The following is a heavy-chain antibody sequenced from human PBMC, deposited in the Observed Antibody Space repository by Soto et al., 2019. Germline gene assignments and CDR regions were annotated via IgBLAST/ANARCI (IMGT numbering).Heavy chain of an antibody. CDR2: INHSGST. CDR1: GGSFSGYY. CDR3: VRGFYDSGGYSSPFDY. J-gene: IGHJ4*02. D-gene: IGHD3-22*01. Sequence: TSETLSLTCAVYGGSFSGYYWSWIRQPPGKGLEWIGEINHSGSTNYNPSLKSRVTISVDTSKNQFSLRLSSVTAADTAVYYCVRGFYDSGGYSSPFDYWGQGILVTVSS. V-gene: IGHV4-34*01.